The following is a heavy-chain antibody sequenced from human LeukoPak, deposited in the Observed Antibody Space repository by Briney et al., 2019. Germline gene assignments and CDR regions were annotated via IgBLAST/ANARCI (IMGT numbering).Heavy chain of an antibody. J-gene: IGHJ4*02. V-gene: IGHV3-48*03. Sequence: LRLSCVASGFTFSNYDMNCVRQVPGKLLEWDSYISNSGSSRYYVDSVKGRFTISRDNAKNSLYLQMNSLRAEDTAVYYCASLTVTGGSLSDYWGQGTLVTVSS. D-gene: IGHD2-15*01. CDR3: ASLTVTGGSLSDY. CDR1: GFTFSNYD. CDR2: ISNSGSSR.